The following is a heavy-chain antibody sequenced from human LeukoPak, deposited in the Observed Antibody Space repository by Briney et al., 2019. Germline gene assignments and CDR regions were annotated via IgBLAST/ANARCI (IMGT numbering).Heavy chain of an antibody. J-gene: IGHJ4*02. CDR2: ISGSGGST. Sequence: GGSLRLSCAASGFTFSSYAMSWVRQAPGKGLEWVSAISGSGGSTYYADSVEGRFTISRDNSKNTLYLQMNGLRAEDTAVYYCARDSRQQLFDYWGQGTLVTVSS. CDR3: ARDSRQQLFDY. CDR1: GFTFSSYA. D-gene: IGHD4-11*01. V-gene: IGHV3-23*01.